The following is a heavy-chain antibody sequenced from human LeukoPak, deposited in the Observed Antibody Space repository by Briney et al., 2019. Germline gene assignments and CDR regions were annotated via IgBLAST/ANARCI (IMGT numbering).Heavy chain of an antibody. D-gene: IGHD1-7*01. V-gene: IGHV3-21*01. Sequence: GGSLRLSCAASEFTFSSYTLNWVRQAPGQGLQWVSSISSSSSSIYYADSVKGRFTISRDNAKNSLYLQTNSLGAGDTAVYYCARGSWNYAFDIWGQGTMVTVSS. CDR1: EFTFSSYT. CDR3: ARGSWNYAFDI. J-gene: IGHJ3*02. CDR2: ISSSSSSI.